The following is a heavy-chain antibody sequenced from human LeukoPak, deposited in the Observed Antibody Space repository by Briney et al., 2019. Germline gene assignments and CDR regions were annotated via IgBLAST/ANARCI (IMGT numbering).Heavy chain of an antibody. V-gene: IGHV4-39*01. CDR1: GGSISTSRYY. CDR2: IYYSGLT. Sequence: SETLSLTCTVSGGSISTSRYYWGWIRQPPGKGLERIGSIYYSGLTYYNPSLKSRVTMSIDTSKNQFSLKLSSVTAADTAVYFCAPVQWLADTWGYWGQGTLVTVSP. J-gene: IGHJ4*02. CDR3: APVQWLADTWGY. D-gene: IGHD6-19*01.